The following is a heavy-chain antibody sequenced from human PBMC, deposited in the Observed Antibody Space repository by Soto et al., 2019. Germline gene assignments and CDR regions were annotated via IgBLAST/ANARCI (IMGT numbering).Heavy chain of an antibody. Sequence: QVQLQESGPGLVKPSQTLSLTCTVSGGSISSGGYYWSWIRQHPGKGLEWIGYIYYSGSTYYNPSLKTRVTISVDTSKNQFSLKLSSVTAADTAVYYCARVGCYAGSGYNAFHIWGQGTMVTVSS. J-gene: IGHJ3*02. V-gene: IGHV4-31*03. CDR1: GGSISSGGYY. CDR3: ARVGCYAGSGYNAFHI. CDR2: IYYSGST. D-gene: IGHD3-22*01.